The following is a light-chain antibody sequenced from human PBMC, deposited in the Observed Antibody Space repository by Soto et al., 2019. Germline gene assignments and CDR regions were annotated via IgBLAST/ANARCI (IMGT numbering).Light chain of an antibody. Sequence: EIVLTQSPATLSLSPGERATLSCRASQSVSTYLAWYQQKPGQAPRLLIYDASNRATGIPPRFSGSGSGTDFTLTISSLEPEYFAVYYCQQRRNWPLTFGGGTKVEI. CDR3: QQRRNWPLT. J-gene: IGKJ4*01. CDR1: QSVSTY. CDR2: DAS. V-gene: IGKV3-11*01.